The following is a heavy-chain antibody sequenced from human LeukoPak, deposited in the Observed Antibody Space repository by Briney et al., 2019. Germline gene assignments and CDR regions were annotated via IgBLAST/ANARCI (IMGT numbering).Heavy chain of an antibody. CDR3: ARDRSGYFQN. V-gene: IGHV3-66*01. J-gene: IGHJ1*01. CDR2: IYSGGST. Sequence: PGGSLRLSCAASGFTVSSNYMSWVRQAPGEGLECVSVIYSGGSTYYADSVKGRFTISRDNSKNTLYLQMNSLRAEDTAVYYCARDRSGYFQNWGQGTLVTVSS. CDR1: GFTVSSNY. D-gene: IGHD3-3*01.